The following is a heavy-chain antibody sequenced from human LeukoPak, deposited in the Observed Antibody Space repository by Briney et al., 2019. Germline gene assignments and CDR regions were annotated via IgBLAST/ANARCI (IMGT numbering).Heavy chain of an antibody. CDR3: ARGLYSSSWYRGWFWYFDL. J-gene: IGHJ2*01. V-gene: IGHV1-8*01. Sequence: GASVKVSCKASGYTFTSYDINWVRQATGQGLEWMGWMNPNSGNTGYAQKFQGRVTMTRNTSISTAYMELSSLRSEDTAVYYCARGLYSSSWYRGWFWYFDLWGRGTLVTVSS. CDR2: MNPNSGNT. D-gene: IGHD6-13*01. CDR1: GYTFTSYD.